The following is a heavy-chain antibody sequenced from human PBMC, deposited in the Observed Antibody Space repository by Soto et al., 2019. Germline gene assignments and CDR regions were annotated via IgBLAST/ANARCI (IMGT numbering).Heavy chain of an antibody. CDR1: GFTFSSYG. Sequence: GGSLRLSCAASGFTFSSYGMHWVRQAPGKGLEWVAVIWYDGSNKYYADSVKGRFTISRDNSKNTLYLQMNSLRAEDTAVYYCAREDGDYVIDYWGQGTLVTVSS. CDR2: IWYDGSNK. D-gene: IGHD4-17*01. CDR3: AREDGDYVIDY. J-gene: IGHJ4*02. V-gene: IGHV3-33*01.